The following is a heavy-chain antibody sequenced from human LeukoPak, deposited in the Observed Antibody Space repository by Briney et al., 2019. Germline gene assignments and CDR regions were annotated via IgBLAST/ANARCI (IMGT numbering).Heavy chain of an antibody. CDR3: AHGLVTDY. CDR2: IYSGGST. CDR1: GFTVTSNF. V-gene: IGHV3-66*01. Sequence: SGGSLRLSCAASGFTVTSNFMSCVRQAPWKGLEWVSVIYSGGSTYYADSVKGRFTISRDNSKNTLYLQMNSLRVEDTAVYYWAHGLVTDYWGQGTLVTVSS. J-gene: IGHJ4*02. D-gene: IGHD3-9*01.